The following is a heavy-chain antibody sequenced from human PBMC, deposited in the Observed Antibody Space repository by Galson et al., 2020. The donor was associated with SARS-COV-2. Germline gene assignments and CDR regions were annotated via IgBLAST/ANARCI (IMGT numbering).Heavy chain of an antibody. CDR2: IYWNDDK. J-gene: IGHJ4*02. CDR1: GFSLSTSGVG. CDR3: AHLRWIQLWAPYFDY. D-gene: IGHD5-18*01. V-gene: IGHV2-5*01. Sequence: ESGPTLVKPTQTLTLTCTFSGFSLSTSGVGVGWIRQPPGKALEWLALIYWNDDKRYSPFLKSRLTITKDTSKNQVVLTMTNMDPVDTATYYCAHLRWIQLWAPYFDYWGQGTLVTVSS.